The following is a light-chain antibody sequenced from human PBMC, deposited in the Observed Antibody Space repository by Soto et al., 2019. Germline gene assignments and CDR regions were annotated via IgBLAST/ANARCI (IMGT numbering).Light chain of an antibody. J-gene: IGKJ4*01. CDR1: QSVRSNY. CDR3: QQYASSPLT. Sequence: EIVLTQSPGTLSLSSGETATLSCRASQSVRSNYFAWYQQTPGQARRLLIYGASRRATGIPDCLGGSGCATDFSPTISRVEPEDFAVYYYQQYASSPLTFGGGTKVEIK. V-gene: IGKV3-20*01. CDR2: GAS.